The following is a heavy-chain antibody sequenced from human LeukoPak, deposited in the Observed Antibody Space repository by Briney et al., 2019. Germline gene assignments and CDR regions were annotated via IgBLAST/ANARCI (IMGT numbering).Heavy chain of an antibody. V-gene: IGHV4-31*03. CDR1: GGSISSGGYY. CDR3: ARGQLREYFDY. J-gene: IGHJ4*02. D-gene: IGHD4-17*01. CDR2: IYYSGST. Sequence: SETLSLTCTVSGGSISSGGYYWSWIRQHPGKGLEWIGYIYYSGSTYYNPSLKSRVTISVDTSKNQFSLKLSSVTAADTAVYYCARGQLREYFDYWGQGTLVTVSS.